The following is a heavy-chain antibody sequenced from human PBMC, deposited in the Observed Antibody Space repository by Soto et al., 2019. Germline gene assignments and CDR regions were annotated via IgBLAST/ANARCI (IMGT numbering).Heavy chain of an antibody. Sequence: QVQLVESGGGVVQPGRSLRLSCAASGFTFSNYAMHWVRQAPGKGLELVAIISYDGSNKYYAESVKGRFTISSDNPKNTVHLQMSRLRPEDTAVYSCARDLSRGITMIALEIHYWGQGNLVTVSS. J-gene: IGHJ4*01. CDR2: ISYDGSNK. D-gene: IGHD3-22*01. CDR3: ARDLSRGITMIALEIHY. CDR1: GFTFSNYA. V-gene: IGHV3-30-3*01.